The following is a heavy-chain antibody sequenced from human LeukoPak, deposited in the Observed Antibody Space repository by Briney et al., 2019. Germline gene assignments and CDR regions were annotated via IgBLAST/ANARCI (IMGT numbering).Heavy chain of an antibody. CDR2: IYYSGST. CDR1: GGSISSYY. V-gene: IGHV4-59*08. CDR3: ARPPGY. J-gene: IGHJ4*02. D-gene: IGHD3-10*01. Sequence: SETLSLTCTVSGGSISSYYWSWIRQPPGKGLEWIGYIYYSGSTNYNPSLKSRVTISVDTSKNQFSLKLSSVTAADTAVYYCARPPGYWGQGTLVTVSS.